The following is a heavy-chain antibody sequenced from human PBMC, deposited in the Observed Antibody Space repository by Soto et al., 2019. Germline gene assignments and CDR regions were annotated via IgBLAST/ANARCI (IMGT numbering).Heavy chain of an antibody. Sequence: SETLSLTCAVYGGSFSGYYWSWIRQPPGKGLEWIGEINHSGSTNYNPSLKSRVTISVDTSKNQFSLKLSSVTAADTAVYYCARAGGERWLQLRYYYYGMDVWGQGTTVTVSS. J-gene: IGHJ6*02. D-gene: IGHD5-12*01. CDR2: INHSGST. CDR1: GGSFSGYY. V-gene: IGHV4-34*01. CDR3: ARAGGERWLQLRYYYYGMDV.